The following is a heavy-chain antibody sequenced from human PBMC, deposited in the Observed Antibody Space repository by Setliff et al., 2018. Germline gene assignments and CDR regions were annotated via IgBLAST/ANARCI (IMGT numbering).Heavy chain of an antibody. CDR2: IWDDGGNK. CDR1: GFTFSTYR. Sequence: GGSLRLSCAASGFTFSTYRMHWVRQAPGKGLEWVAVIWDDGGNKYHADSVKGRFTISRDNSKNTLYLQMNSLRADDTAVYYCATLLYGRGWYRYFESWGQGTLVTVSS. D-gene: IGHD6-19*01. J-gene: IGHJ4*02. CDR3: ATLLYGRGWYRYFES. V-gene: IGHV3-33*08.